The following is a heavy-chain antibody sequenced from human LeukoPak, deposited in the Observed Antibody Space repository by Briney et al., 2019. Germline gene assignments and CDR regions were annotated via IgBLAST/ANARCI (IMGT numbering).Heavy chain of an antibody. Sequence: SETLSLTCAVYGGSFSGYYWSWVRQPPGKGLEWIGEINHSGSTNYNPSLKSRVTISVDTSKNQFSLKLSSVTAADTAVYYCARGFKGDYWGQGTLVTVSS. CDR3: ARGFKGDY. CDR2: INHSGST. J-gene: IGHJ4*02. CDR1: GGSFSGYY. V-gene: IGHV4-34*01.